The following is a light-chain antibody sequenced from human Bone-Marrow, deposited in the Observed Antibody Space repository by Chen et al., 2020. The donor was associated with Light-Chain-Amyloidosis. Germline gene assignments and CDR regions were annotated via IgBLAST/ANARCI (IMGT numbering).Light chain of an antibody. V-gene: IGLV1-47*01. Sequence: QSVLTQPPSASGTPGQRVTISCSGTSSNIGSNYISWYQQFPGTAPKLLIYRNNQRPSGVTDRFSGSKSGTSASLAISGLRPEDEADYYCSAWDDSLSAVVFGGGTKLTVL. J-gene: IGLJ2*01. CDR2: RNN. CDR3: SAWDDSLSAVV. CDR1: SSNIGSNY.